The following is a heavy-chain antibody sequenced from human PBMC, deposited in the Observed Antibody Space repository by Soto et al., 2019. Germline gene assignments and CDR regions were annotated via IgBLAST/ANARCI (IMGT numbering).Heavy chain of an antibody. CDR3: ARDVGYDYVN. Sequence: PGGSLRLSCAVSGFTFSSYWMSWVRQAPGKGLEWVATIKQDGSEKYYVDSVKGRFTISRDNAENSLYLQMNSLSAEDTAVYFCARDVGYDYVNCGQGTLVTVSS. D-gene: IGHD5-12*01. J-gene: IGHJ4*02. CDR2: IKQDGSEK. V-gene: IGHV3-7*01. CDR1: GFTFSSYW.